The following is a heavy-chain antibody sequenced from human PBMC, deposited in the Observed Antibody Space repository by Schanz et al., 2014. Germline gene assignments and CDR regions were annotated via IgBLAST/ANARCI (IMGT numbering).Heavy chain of an antibody. CDR3: ARDRRNADLDY. J-gene: IGHJ4*02. D-gene: IGHD1-1*01. CDR2: MNESHSTI. CDR1: GFSVGNKY. Sequence: EVQLVESGGGLVQPGGSLRLSCAASGFSVGNKYMNWVRQAPGKGLEWVSAMNESHSTIYYADSVRGRFTISRDNAENTLFLQLNSLRADDTAVYYCARDRRNADLDYWGQGTLVTVSS. V-gene: IGHV3-53*01.